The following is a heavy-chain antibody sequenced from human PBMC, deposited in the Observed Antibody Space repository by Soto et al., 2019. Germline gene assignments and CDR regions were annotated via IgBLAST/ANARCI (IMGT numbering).Heavy chain of an antibody. CDR3: ARGGIIVG. D-gene: IGHD3-22*01. Sequence: QVQLVESGGGVVQPGRSLRLSCAASGFNFTSYAMHWVRQAPGKGLEWVAVISYDGSDKYYAASAKGRFTISRDNSKNTLYLQMNSLTTDDTAAYYCARGGIIVGWGQGALVSVSS. CDR1: GFNFTSYA. J-gene: IGHJ4*02. V-gene: IGHV3-30-3*01. CDR2: ISYDGSDK.